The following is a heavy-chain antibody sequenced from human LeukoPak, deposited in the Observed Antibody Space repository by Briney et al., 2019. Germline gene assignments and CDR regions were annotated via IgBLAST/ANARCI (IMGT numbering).Heavy chain of an antibody. V-gene: IGHV4-39*01. J-gene: IGHJ5*02. CDR2: IYYNAST. CDR3: ARSIVVVVAATRWFDP. D-gene: IGHD2-15*01. Sequence: SETLSLTCTVSGGSISSSSYYWGWIRQPPGKGLEWIGSIYYNASTYYNSSLKSRVTISVDTSKNQFSPKLSSVTAADTAVYYCARSIVVVVAATRWFDPWGQGTLVTVSS. CDR1: GGSISSSSYY.